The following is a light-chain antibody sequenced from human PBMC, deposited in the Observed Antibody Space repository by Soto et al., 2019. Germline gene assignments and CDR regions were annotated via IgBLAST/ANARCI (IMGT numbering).Light chain of an antibody. V-gene: IGKV4-1*01. CDR2: WAS. Sequence: DIVMTQSPDSLAVSLGERATINCKSSQSVLYSSNNKNYLAWYQQKPGQPPNLLIYWASTRESGVPDRFSGSGSGTNFTLTISSLLAEDVAVYYCQQYYNTPWTFGQGTKVEIK. CDR3: QQYYNTPWT. J-gene: IGKJ1*01. CDR1: QSVLYSSNNKNY.